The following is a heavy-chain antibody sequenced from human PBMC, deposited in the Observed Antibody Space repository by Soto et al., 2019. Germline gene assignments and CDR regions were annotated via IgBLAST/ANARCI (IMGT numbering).Heavy chain of an antibody. CDR2: INHTAST. Sequence: QMQLHQWGAGLLKPSETLSLTFAVYGGSFSAYYWSWIRQTPGKGLEWIGQINHTASTSYNPSLKSRVTISVDSSKNQFSINLKFVTAADTAVYYCARGRGNWFYVYWGQGNLVSVSS. D-gene: IGHD1-1*01. CDR3: ARGRGNWFYVY. V-gene: IGHV4-34*01. J-gene: IGHJ4*02. CDR1: GGSFSAYY.